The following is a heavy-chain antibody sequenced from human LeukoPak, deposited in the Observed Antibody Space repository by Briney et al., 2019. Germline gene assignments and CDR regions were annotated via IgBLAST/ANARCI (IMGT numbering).Heavy chain of an antibody. CDR3: ARDPNLYSGTYDTY. V-gene: IGHV3-7*03. J-gene: IGHJ4*02. Sequence: GGSLRLSCAASGITFSDYTMSWIRQAPGKGLEWVANIKQDGSERYYVDSVKGRFTISRDNAKNSVFLQMNSLRAEDTAVYYCARDPNLYSGTYDTYWGQGTLVTVSS. D-gene: IGHD1-26*01. CDR1: GITFSDYT. CDR2: IKQDGSER.